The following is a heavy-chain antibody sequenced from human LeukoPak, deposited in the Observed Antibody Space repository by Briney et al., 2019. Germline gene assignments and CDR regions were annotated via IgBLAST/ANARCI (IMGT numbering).Heavy chain of an antibody. CDR1: GFTFSDYY. V-gene: IGHV3-11*01. Sequence: GGSLRLSCAAPGFTFSDYYMSWLRQAPGKGLEWVSYISSSGSTIYYADSVKGRFTISRDNSKNTLYLQMNSLRAEDTAVYYCAGGGFEEAYYYYYYMDVWGKGTTVTVSS. D-gene: IGHD3-16*01. J-gene: IGHJ6*03. CDR2: ISSSGSTI. CDR3: AGGGFEEAYYYYYYMDV.